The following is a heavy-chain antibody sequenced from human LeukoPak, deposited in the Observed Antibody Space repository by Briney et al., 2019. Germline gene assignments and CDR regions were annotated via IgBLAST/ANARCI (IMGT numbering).Heavy chain of an antibody. D-gene: IGHD1-26*01. J-gene: IGHJ6*03. CDR3: ARFKVGAPDYYYYYYMDV. CDR1: GYRFTSYW. V-gene: IGHV5-51*01. Sequence: GESLKISCKGSGYRFTSYWIGWVCQMPGKGLEWMGIIYPGDSDTRYSPSFQGQVTISADKSISTAYLQWSSLKASDTAMYYCARFKVGAPDYYYYYYMDVWGKGTTVTVSS. CDR2: IYPGDSDT.